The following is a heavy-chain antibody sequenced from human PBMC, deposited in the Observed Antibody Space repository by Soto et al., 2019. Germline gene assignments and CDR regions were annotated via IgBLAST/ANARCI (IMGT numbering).Heavy chain of an antibody. CDR1: GGSISSSSYY. D-gene: IGHD5-18*01. CDR3: ARTIDSYGYFHY. CDR2: IYYSGNT. J-gene: IGHJ4*02. V-gene: IGHV4-39*01. Sequence: KPSETLSLTCTVSGGSISSSSYYWGWIRQPPGKGLEWIGSIYYSGNTYYNPSLKSRVTISVDTAKNQFSLKLSSVTAADTAVYYCARTIDSYGYFHYWGQGTLVTVSS.